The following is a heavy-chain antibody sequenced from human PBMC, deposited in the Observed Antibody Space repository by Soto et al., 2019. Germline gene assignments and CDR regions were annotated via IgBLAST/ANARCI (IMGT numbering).Heavy chain of an antibody. D-gene: IGHD3-3*01. CDR2: IIPILGIA. Sequence: GASVKVSCKASGGTFSSYTISWVRQAPGQGLEWMGRIIPILGIANYAQKFQGRVTITADKSTSTAYMELSSLRSEDTAVYYCAADVGGYIYDFARHWAPGTLVTVSS. V-gene: IGHV1-69*02. CDR3: AADVGGYIYDFARH. CDR1: GGTFSSYT. J-gene: IGHJ4*02.